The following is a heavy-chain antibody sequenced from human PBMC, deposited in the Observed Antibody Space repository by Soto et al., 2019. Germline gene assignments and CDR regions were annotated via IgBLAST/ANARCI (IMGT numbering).Heavy chain of an antibody. CDR2: ISSSGSTI. J-gene: IGHJ5*02. D-gene: IGHD3-3*01. CDR3: ARVGSGYDFWSGYYYDWFDP. V-gene: IGHV3-11*01. Sequence: GGSLRLSCAASGFTFSDYYMSWIRQAPGKGLEWVSYISSSGSTIYYADSVKGRFTISRDNAKNSLYLQMNSLRAEDTAVYYCARVGSGYDFWSGYYYDWFDPWGQGTLVTVSS. CDR1: GFTFSDYY.